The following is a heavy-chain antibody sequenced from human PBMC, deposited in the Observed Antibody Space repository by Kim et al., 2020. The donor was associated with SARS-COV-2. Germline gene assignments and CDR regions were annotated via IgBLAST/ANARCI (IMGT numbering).Heavy chain of an antibody. D-gene: IGHD3-9*01. CDR2: IYTSGST. V-gene: IGHV4-61*02. Sequence: SETLSLTCTVSGGSISSGSYYWSWIRQPAGKGLEWIGRIYTSGSTNYNPSLKSRVTISVDTSKNQFSLKLSSVTAADTAVYYCARGLDSEIRYFDWFGSATMYYFDYWGQGTLVTVSS. J-gene: IGHJ4*02. CDR1: GGSISSGSYY. CDR3: ARGLDSEIRYFDWFGSATMYYFDY.